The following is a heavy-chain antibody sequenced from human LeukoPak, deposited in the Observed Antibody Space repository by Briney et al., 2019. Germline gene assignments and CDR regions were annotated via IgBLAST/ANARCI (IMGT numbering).Heavy chain of an antibody. CDR3: ARRTAAGNYFDY. Sequence: PSETLSLTCTGSGGSISSYYWSWIRQPPGKGLEWIGYIYYSGSTNYNPSLKSRVTISVDTSKNQFSLKLSSVTAADTAVYYCARRTAAGNYFDYWGQGTLVTVSS. CDR1: GGSISSYY. J-gene: IGHJ4*02. V-gene: IGHV4-59*08. D-gene: IGHD6-13*01. CDR2: IYYSGST.